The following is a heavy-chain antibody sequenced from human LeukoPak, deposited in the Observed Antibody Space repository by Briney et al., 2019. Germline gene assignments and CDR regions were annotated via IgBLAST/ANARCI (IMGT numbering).Heavy chain of an antibody. CDR2: IYYSGST. Sequence: SETLSLTCTVSGGSISSGDYCWSWIRQPPGKGLEWIGYIYYSGSTYYNPSLKSRVTISVDTSKNQFSLKLSSVTAADTAVYYCAREATVTAAGAFDIWGQGAMVTVSS. J-gene: IGHJ3*02. D-gene: IGHD4-17*01. V-gene: IGHV4-30-4*01. CDR1: GGSISSGDYC. CDR3: AREATVTAAGAFDI.